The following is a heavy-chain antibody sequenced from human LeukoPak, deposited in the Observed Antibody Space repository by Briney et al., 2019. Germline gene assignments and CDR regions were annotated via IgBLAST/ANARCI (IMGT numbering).Heavy chain of an antibody. J-gene: IGHJ4*02. D-gene: IGHD4-17*01. CDR2: ISGSGGST. Sequence: PGGSLRLSCAASGFTFSSYAMSWVRQAPGKGLGWVSAISGSGGSTYYADSVKGRFTISRDNSKNTLYLQTNSLRAEDTAVYYCAKEQRENDYGDYVEESFDYWGQGTLVTVSS. CDR3: AKEQRENDYGDYVEESFDY. V-gene: IGHV3-23*01. CDR1: GFTFSSYA.